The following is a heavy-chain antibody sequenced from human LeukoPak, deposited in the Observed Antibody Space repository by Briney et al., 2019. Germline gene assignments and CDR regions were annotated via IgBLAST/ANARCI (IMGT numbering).Heavy chain of an antibody. D-gene: IGHD3-22*01. J-gene: IGHJ4*02. CDR3: TTGPSFGYEW. V-gene: IGHV3-74*01. CDR1: GMTFCDHW. CDR2: IKTDGRTT. Sequence: GGSLRLSCAASGMTFCDHWMHWVRQGPGKGLVWVSLIKTDGRTTIYADSVKGRFTISRDDGKSTPYLQMNSLRAEDTAIYYCTTGPSFGYEWWGQGTVVTVSS.